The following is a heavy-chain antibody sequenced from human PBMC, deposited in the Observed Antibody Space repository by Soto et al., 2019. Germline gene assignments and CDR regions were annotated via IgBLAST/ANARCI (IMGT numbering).Heavy chain of an antibody. D-gene: IGHD3-9*01. CDR2: IKSKTDGGTT. CDR3: TTSRRDPSNYDILTGYYRFRGFDY. V-gene: IGHV3-15*07. CDR1: GFTFSNAW. J-gene: IGHJ4*02. Sequence: EVQLVESGGGLVKPGGSLRLSCAASGFTFSNAWMNWVRQAPGKGLEWVGRIKSKTDGGTTDYAAPVKGRLTISRDDSKNTLYLQMNSLKTEDTAVYYCTTSRRDPSNYDILTGYYRFRGFDYWGQGTLVTVSS.